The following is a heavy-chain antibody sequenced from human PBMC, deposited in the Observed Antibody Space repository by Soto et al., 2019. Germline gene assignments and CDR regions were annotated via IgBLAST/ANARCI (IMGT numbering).Heavy chain of an antibody. J-gene: IGHJ4*02. CDR1: GYSFTSYW. D-gene: IGHD2-2*01. CDR3: AKGVGYQLLPYYFDY. V-gene: IGHV5-51*01. CDR2: IYPGDSDT. Sequence: PGESLKISCKGSGYSFTSYWIGWVRQMPGKGLEWMGIIYPGDSDTRYSPSFQGQVTISADKSISTAYLQWSSLKASDTAMYYCAKGVGYQLLPYYFDYWGQGTLVTVSS.